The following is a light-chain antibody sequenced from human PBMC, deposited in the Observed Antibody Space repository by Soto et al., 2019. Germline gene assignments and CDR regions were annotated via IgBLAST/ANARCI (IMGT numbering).Light chain of an antibody. CDR3: QQYESYSPLT. CDR2: DAY. J-gene: IGKJ4*01. V-gene: IGKV1-17*01. CDR1: QGIRND. Sequence: DIVMTQSPSSLSASVGDRVTITCRASQGIRNDLGWYQQKPGKAPKLLIYDAYSLESGVPSRFSGRRSGTEFTLTIAGLQPEDFATYYCQQYESYSPLTFGGGTKVDIK.